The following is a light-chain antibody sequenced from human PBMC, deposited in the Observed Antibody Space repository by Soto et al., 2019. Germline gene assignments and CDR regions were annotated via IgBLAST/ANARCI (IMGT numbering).Light chain of an antibody. V-gene: IGKV2-30*01. CDR3: MQGTHWPPRLT. J-gene: IGKJ4*01. CDR2: TVS. Sequence: DVVMTQSPLSLPVTLGQPASISCRSSQSLVYSDGNTYLNWFQQRPGQSPRRLIYTVSNRDSGGPDRCSGRGSGTEFTLKISRVEAEDVGVDYCMQGTHWPPRLTFGGGTKVEIK. CDR1: QSLVYSDGNTY.